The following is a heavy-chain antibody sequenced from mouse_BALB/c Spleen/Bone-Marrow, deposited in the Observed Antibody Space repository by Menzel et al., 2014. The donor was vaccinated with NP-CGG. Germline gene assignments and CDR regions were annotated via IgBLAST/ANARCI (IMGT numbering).Heavy chain of an antibody. Sequence: QVQLQQSGAELGMPGASVKMSCKASGYTFTDKWMYWVKQRPGQGLEWIGAIDTSDSYTNYNQKFMGRALLTVDASSSTAYMQVSSLTSDDSAVYYCARGGHDFSLDYWGQGTSVTVSS. CDR3: ARGGHDFSLDY. CDR2: IDTSDSYT. D-gene: IGHD2-4*01. V-gene: IGHV1-69*01. J-gene: IGHJ4*01. CDR1: GYTFTDKW.